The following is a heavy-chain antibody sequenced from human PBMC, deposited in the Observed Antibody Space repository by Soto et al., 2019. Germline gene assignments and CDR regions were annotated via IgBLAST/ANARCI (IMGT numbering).Heavy chain of an antibody. Sequence: SETLSLTCTVSGGSISSHYWSWVRQAPGKGLEWIGHIYYRGSTTYNPSLRSRSTISVDTSNNQFSLKLNSVTTADTAAYYCARDGREASGMDVWGQGTKVTVSS. CDR1: GGSISSHY. J-gene: IGHJ6*02. CDR2: IYYRGST. CDR3: ARDGREASGMDV. V-gene: IGHV4-59*11. D-gene: IGHD1-26*01.